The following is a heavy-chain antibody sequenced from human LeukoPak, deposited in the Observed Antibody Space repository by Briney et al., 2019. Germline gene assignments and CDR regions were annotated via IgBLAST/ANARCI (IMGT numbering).Heavy chain of an antibody. Sequence: SETLSLTCTVSGGSISSSSYYWGWIRQPPGKGREWVGSIYYSGSTYYNPSLKSRVTISVDTSKNQFSLKLSSVTAADTAVYYCARRAGDSSSWYYYYYYMDVWGKGTTVTVSS. V-gene: IGHV4-39*01. CDR3: ARRAGDSSSWYYYYYYMDV. CDR2: IYYSGST. D-gene: IGHD6-13*01. J-gene: IGHJ6*03. CDR1: GGSISSSSYY.